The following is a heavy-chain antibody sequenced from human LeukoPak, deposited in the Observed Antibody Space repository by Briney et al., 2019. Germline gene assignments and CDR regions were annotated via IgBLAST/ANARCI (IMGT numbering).Heavy chain of an antibody. D-gene: IGHD3-16*02. J-gene: IGHJ6*02. CDR1: GFTFSSYA. Sequence: HPGGSLRLSCAASGFTFSSYAMHWVRQAPGKGLEWVAVISYDGSNKYYADSVKGRFTISRDNSKNTLYLQMNSLRAEDTAVYYCARGPRELSTDYYYYGMDVWGQGTTVTVSS. V-gene: IGHV3-30*04. CDR2: ISYDGSNK. CDR3: ARGPRELSTDYYYYGMDV.